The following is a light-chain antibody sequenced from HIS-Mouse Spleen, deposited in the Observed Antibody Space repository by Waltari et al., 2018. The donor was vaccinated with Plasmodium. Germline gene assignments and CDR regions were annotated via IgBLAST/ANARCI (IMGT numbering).Light chain of an antibody. V-gene: IGKV1-8*01. CDR3: QQYYSYPFT. CDR2: AAS. Sequence: AIRMTQSPSSFSASTGDRVTITCRASQGISSYLAWYQQKTGKAPKLLIYAASTLQSGVPSRFRSSGSGTDFTLTISCLQSEDFATYYCQQYYSYPFTFGPGTKVDIK. J-gene: IGKJ3*01. CDR1: QGISSY.